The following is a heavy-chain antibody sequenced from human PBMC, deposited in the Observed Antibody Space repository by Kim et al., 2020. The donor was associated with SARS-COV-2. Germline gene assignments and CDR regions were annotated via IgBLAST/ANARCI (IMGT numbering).Heavy chain of an antibody. Sequence: DAEPVRGRFHISRDDSENILYLQMDSLKTEDTAVYFCATDPLWERPFLHYWGQGTLVTVSS. CDR3: ATDPLWERPFLHY. D-gene: IGHD1-1*01. J-gene: IGHJ4*02. V-gene: IGHV3-15*01.